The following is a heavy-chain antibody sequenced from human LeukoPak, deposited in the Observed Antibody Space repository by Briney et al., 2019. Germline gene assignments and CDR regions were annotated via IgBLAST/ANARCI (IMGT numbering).Heavy chain of an antibody. V-gene: IGHV3-21*01. D-gene: IGHD3-10*01. Sequence: GGSLRLSCAASGFTFSTYSMSWVRQAPGKGLEWVSSISSGSSNINYADSVKGRFTISRDNAKNSLYVQMNSLRVEDTAVYYCASRGDLMEFDYWGQGTLVTVSS. J-gene: IGHJ4*02. CDR1: GFTFSTYS. CDR2: ISSGSSNI. CDR3: ASRGDLMEFDY.